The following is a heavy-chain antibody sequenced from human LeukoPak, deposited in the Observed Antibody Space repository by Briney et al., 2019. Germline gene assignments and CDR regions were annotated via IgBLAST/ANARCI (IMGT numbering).Heavy chain of an antibody. D-gene: IGHD3-10*01. CDR3: AREAFQFGEYYFDH. J-gene: IGHJ4*02. Sequence: GGSLRLSCAASGFTFSTYWMHWVRQVPGKGPVWVSRIDREGNNTSNADSVKGRFTISRDNAKNTLHLQMNSLRAEDTAVYYCAREAFQFGEYYFDHWGQGTLVTVSS. CDR1: GFTFSTYW. V-gene: IGHV3-74*01. CDR2: IDREGNNT.